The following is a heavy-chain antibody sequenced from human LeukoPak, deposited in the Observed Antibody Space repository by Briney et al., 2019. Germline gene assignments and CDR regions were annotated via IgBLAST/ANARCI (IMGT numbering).Heavy chain of an antibody. V-gene: IGHV3-48*01. CDR3: ARGGVLGISRFDY. J-gene: IGHJ4*02. D-gene: IGHD3-3*02. CDR1: GFTFSTYS. Sequence: GGSLRLSCAASGFTFSTYSMNWVRQAPGKGLEWVSYISSDGSTTHYADSVKGRFTISRDSAKNSLYLQMNSLRAEDTAVYYCARGGVLGISRFDYWGQGTLVTVSA. CDR2: ISSDGSTT.